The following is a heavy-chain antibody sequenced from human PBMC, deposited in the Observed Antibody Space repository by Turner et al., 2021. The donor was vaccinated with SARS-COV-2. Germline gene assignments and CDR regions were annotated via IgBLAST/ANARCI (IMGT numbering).Heavy chain of an antibody. CDR1: GGSFSGYY. D-gene: IGHD2-21*02. CDR3: ARVNYGGVTVRDYYSYYGMDV. J-gene: IGHJ6*02. Sequence: QVQLQQWGAGLFKPSETLSLTCAAYGGSFSGYYWSWIRQSPGKGLECIGEISHSGSTTYNPSLKSRVTLSVDRSKIQFSLRLSSVTAADTAVYYCARVNYGGVTVRDYYSYYGMDVWGQGTTVTVS. CDR2: ISHSGST. V-gene: IGHV4-34*01.